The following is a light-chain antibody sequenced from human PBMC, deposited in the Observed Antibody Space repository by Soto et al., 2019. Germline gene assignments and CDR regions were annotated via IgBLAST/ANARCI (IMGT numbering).Light chain of an antibody. Sequence: EVVMTQSPATLSLSPGERATLSCRASQSVSSDLAWYQQKPGQAPRLLIYGASTRATYIPARLSGGGSGTELTLTIRNLQSEDFGLYYCQQYNDWPPIPFGPGTKVDIK. CDR1: QSVSSD. V-gene: IGKV3-15*01. CDR2: GAS. J-gene: IGKJ3*01. CDR3: QQYNDWPPIP.